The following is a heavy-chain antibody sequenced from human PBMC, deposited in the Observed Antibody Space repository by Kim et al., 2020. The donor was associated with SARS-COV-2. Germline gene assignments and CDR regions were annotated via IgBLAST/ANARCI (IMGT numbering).Heavy chain of an antibody. D-gene: IGHD3-22*01. Sequence: GGSLRLSCAASGFTFSSYAMHWVRQAPGKGLEWVAVISYDGSNKYYADSVKGRFTISRDNSKNTLYLQMNSLRAEDTAVYYCARDTDSSGYYLEYWGQGTLVTVSS. J-gene: IGHJ4*02. CDR1: GFTFSSYA. CDR2: ISYDGSNK. V-gene: IGHV3-30*04. CDR3: ARDTDSSGYYLEY.